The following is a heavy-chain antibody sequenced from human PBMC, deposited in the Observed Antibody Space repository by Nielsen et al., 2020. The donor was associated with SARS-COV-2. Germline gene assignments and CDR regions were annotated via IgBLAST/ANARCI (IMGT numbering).Heavy chain of an antibody. D-gene: IGHD5-24*01. J-gene: IGHJ4*02. V-gene: IGHV3-33*03. Sequence: NYADSVKGRFIISRDSAKNTVLYLQVNSLRAEDTAVYYCAKEGERGGYNYLWGQGTLVTVSS. CDR3: AKEGERGGYNYL.